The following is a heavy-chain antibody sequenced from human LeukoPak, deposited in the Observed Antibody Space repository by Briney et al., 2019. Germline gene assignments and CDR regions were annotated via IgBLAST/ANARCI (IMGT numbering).Heavy chain of an antibody. Sequence: ASVKVSCKVSGYTLTELSMHWVRQAPGKGLEWMGGFDPEDGETIYAQKFQGRVTMTEDTSTDTAYMELSSLRSEDTAVYYCATGMTTVTGGGFDYWGQGTLVTVSS. CDR3: ATGMTTVTGGGFDY. CDR1: GYTLTELS. J-gene: IGHJ4*02. D-gene: IGHD4-17*01. CDR2: FDPEDGET. V-gene: IGHV1-24*01.